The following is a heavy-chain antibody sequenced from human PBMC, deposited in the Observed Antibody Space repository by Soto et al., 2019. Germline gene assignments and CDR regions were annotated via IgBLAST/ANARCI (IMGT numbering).Heavy chain of an antibody. D-gene: IGHD1-1*01. Sequence: SVKVSCKASGGTFSSYSISWVRQAPGQGLEWMGGIIPIFGTANYAQKFQGRVTITADESTSTAYMELSSLRSEDTAVYYCAREEMATTLDSYWGQGTLVTVSS. CDR1: GGTFSSYS. CDR2: IIPIFGTA. V-gene: IGHV1-69*13. CDR3: AREEMATTLDSY. J-gene: IGHJ4*02.